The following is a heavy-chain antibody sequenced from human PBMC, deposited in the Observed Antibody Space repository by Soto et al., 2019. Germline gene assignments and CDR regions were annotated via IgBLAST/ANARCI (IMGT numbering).Heavy chain of an antibody. J-gene: IGHJ4*02. V-gene: IGHV4-39*01. D-gene: IGHD2-21*02. Sequence: SSETLSLTCTVSGGSISSSSYYWGWIRQPPGKGLEWIGSIYYRGSTYYNPSLESRVTVSVDTSKNQFSLKLSSVTAADTAVYYCARLLGVTGTSWGQGTLVTVSS. CDR3: ARLLGVTGTS. CDR2: IYYRGST. CDR1: GGSISSSSYY.